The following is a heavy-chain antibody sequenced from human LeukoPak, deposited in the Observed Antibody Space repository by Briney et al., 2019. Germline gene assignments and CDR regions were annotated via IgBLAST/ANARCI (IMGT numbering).Heavy chain of an antibody. Sequence: PGGSLRLSCAASGFTFSSYAMHWVRQAPGKGLEWVAVISYDGSNKYYADSVKGRFTISRDNSKNTLYLQMNSLRAEDTAVYYCARGQISGWNDYWGQGTLVTVSS. D-gene: IGHD6-25*01. CDR2: ISYDGSNK. V-gene: IGHV3-30-3*01. CDR1: GFTFSSYA. CDR3: ARGQISGWNDY. J-gene: IGHJ4*02.